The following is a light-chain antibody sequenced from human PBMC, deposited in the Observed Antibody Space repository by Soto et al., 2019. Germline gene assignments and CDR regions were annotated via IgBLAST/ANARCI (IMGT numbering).Light chain of an antibody. Sequence: QSVLTQPPSVSEAPRQRVTISCSGSSSNIGNHAVNWYQQLPGKAPKLLIFSDDLLPSGVSDRFSGSRFGTSASLAISGLQSEDEAVYYCAAWDDSLSGWVFGGGTKLTVL. CDR3: AAWDDSLSGWV. J-gene: IGLJ3*02. CDR1: SSNIGNHA. CDR2: SDD. V-gene: IGLV1-36*01.